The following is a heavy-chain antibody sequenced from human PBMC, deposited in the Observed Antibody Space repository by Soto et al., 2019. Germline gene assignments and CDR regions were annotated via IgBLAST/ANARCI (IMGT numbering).Heavy chain of an antibody. J-gene: IGHJ6*03. CDR1: GYTFTSYY. V-gene: IGHV1-46*03. CDR3: ARGAREYCSSTSCPNYYYMDV. CDR2: INPSGGST. Sequence: QVQLVQSGAEVKKPGASVKVSCKASGYTFTSYYMHWVRQAPGQGLEWMGIINPSGGSTSYAQKFQGRVTMTRDTSTSTVYMELSSLRSEDTAVYYCARGAREYCSSTSCPNYYYMDVWGKGTTVTVSS. D-gene: IGHD2-2*01.